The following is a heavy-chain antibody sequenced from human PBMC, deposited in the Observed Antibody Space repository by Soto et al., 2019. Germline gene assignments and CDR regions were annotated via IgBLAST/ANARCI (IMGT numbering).Heavy chain of an antibody. CDR1: GFSLSTSAEG. J-gene: IGHJ6*02. V-gene: IGHV2-5*02. D-gene: IGHD3-3*01. CDR2: IYWDGDK. Sequence: QITLKESSPALVKPTQTLTLTCSFSGFSLSTSAEGVGWIRQPPGKALEWLALIYWDGDKRYSPSLKSRLTTTKDTAKIQVVITMTNMDPVYTATYFCVHSGGCHQYYYYYSLDVWGQGTTVTVSS. CDR3: VHSGGCHQYYYYYSLDV.